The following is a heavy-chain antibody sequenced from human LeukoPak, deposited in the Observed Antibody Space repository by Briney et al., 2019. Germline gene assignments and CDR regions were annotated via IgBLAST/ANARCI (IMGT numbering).Heavy chain of an antibody. CDR3: ARNTVAGMYYYYGMDV. D-gene: IGHD6-19*01. Sequence: GASVKVSCKASGYIFTSYAMNWVRRAPGQGLEWMGWINTNTGNPTYAQGFTGRFVFSLDTSVSTAYLQISSLKAEDTAVYYCARNTVAGMYYYYGMDVWGQGTTVTVSS. J-gene: IGHJ6*02. CDR2: INTNTGNP. V-gene: IGHV7-4-1*02. CDR1: GYIFTSYA.